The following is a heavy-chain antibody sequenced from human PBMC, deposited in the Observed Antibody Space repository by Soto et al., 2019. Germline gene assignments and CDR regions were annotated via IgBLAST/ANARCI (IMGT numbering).Heavy chain of an antibody. J-gene: IGHJ3*02. D-gene: IGHD2-21*02. CDR2: IYYGGNT. Sequence: SETLSLTFTVCGGSISSRSYYLGLIRQPPGKGLEWIGSIYYGGNTYYNPSLKSRVTISVDTSKNQFSLKLKSVTSGDTAVYYCARAYCGGDCYPTGAFDIWGQGTMVTVSS. V-gene: IGHV4-39*01. CDR3: ARAYCGGDCYPTGAFDI. CDR1: GGSISSRSYY.